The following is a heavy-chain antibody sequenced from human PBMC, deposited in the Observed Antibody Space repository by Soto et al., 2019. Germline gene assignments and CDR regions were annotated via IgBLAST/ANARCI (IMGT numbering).Heavy chain of an antibody. CDR1: GFSFSNYG. CDR2: ISSDGSDK. V-gene: IGHV3-30*18. D-gene: IGHD2-15*01. Sequence: QVQLVESGGGVVQPGRSLRLSCAASGFSFSNYGMHWVRQAPGKGLEWVAAISSDGSDKEYSEPVKGRFTISRDNSKNTLLLQMICLIVEDTAVYYFVKGREIAGHKVAYWRQRHVVHVPS. CDR3: VKGREIAGHKVAY. J-gene: IGHJ4*02.